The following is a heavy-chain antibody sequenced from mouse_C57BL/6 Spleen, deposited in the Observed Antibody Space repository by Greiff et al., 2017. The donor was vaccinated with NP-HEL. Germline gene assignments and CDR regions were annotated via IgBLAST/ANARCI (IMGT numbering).Heavy chain of an antibody. CDR2: ISDGGSYT. CDR1: GFTFSSYA. J-gene: IGHJ2*01. V-gene: IGHV5-4*01. CDR3: ARDREKGYFDY. Sequence: EVMLVESGGGLVKPGGSLKLSCAASGFTFSSYAMSWVRQTPEKRLEWVATISDGGSYTYYPDNVKGRFTISRDNAKNNLYLQMSHLKSEDTAMYYCARDREKGYFDYWGQGTTLTVSS.